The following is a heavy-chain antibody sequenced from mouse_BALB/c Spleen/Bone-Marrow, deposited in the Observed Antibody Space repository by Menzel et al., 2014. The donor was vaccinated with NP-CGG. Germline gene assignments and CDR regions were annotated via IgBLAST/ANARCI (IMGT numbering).Heavy chain of an antibody. Sequence: QVQLQQPGAELVKPGASAKLSCKASGYTFTSYWMHWVKQRPGQGLEWIGEINPSNGRTNYNEKFKSKATLTVDKSSSTACMQLSSLTSEDSAVYYCARWGITLAYWGQGTLVTVSA. D-gene: IGHD2-4*01. J-gene: IGHJ3*01. CDR2: INPSNGRT. V-gene: IGHV1S81*02. CDR1: GYTFTSYW. CDR3: ARWGITLAY.